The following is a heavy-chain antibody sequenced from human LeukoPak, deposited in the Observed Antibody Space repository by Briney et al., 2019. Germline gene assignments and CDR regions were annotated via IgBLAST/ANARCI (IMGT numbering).Heavy chain of an antibody. Sequence: GSLRLSFADSGFIFSNYWMSWVRQAPGKGLGWVANMNEDASHVYYVGAVKGRFTISRDNAKSSLYLQMNSLRAEDTAVYYCATHSGFRHDYWGQGTLVTVSS. D-gene: IGHD5-18*01. CDR3: ATHSGFRHDY. CDR2: MNEDASHV. CDR1: GFIFSNYW. V-gene: IGHV3-7*01. J-gene: IGHJ4*02.